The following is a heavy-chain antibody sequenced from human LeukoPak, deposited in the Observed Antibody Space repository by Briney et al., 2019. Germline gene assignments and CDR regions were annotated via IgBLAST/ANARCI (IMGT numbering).Heavy chain of an antibody. CDR3: ARDRDYYDSSGYYAHYLDY. D-gene: IGHD3-22*01. Sequence: GGSLRVSCAASGFTFSNYWMSWVRQAQGKGLKWVANIKQDGSEKYYVDSVTGRFTISRGNAKNSLYLQMNSLRAEDTALYYCARDRDYYDSSGYYAHYLDYWGQGTLVTVSS. CDR1: GFTFSNYW. J-gene: IGHJ4*02. CDR2: IKQDGSEK. V-gene: IGHV3-7*04.